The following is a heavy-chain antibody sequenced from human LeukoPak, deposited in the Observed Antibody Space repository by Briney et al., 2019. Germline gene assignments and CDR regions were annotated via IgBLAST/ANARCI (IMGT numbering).Heavy chain of an antibody. V-gene: IGHV4-4*07. Sequence: PSETLSLTCTVSGGSISSYYWSWIRQPAGKGLEWTGRIYTSGSTNYNPSLKSRVTMSVDTSKNQFSLKLSSLTAADTAVYYCARDRIAAARDAFDIWGQGTMVTVSS. CDR2: IYTSGST. D-gene: IGHD6-13*01. J-gene: IGHJ3*02. CDR1: GGSISSYY. CDR3: ARDRIAAARDAFDI.